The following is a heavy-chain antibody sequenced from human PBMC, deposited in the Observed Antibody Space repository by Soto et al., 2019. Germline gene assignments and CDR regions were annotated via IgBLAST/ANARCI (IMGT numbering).Heavy chain of an antibody. Sequence: GASVKVSCTDSGYSFTSYGISWVRQAPGQGLEWMGWISAYNGNTNYAQKLQGRVTMTTDTSTSTAYMELRSLRSDDTAVYYCARSSRLYYYYYYMDVWGKGTTVTVSS. CDR1: GYSFTSYG. D-gene: IGHD2-2*01. CDR2: ISAYNGNT. V-gene: IGHV1-18*01. CDR3: ARSSRLYYYYYYMDV. J-gene: IGHJ6*03.